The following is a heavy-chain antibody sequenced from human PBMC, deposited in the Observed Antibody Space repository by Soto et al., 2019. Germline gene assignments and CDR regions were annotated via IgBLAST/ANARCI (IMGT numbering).Heavy chain of an antibody. J-gene: IGHJ4*01. D-gene: IGHD6-19*01. CDR3: ARDGVAAGNINFDY. CDR1: GYMFTKSA. Sequence: GASVKVSCKASGYMFTKSAMHWVRQAPGQRLEWMGWISGDSGNTKYSPKLQDRVTITRDTSASTAYMELSSLRSEDTALYYCARDGVAAGNINFDYWGQGTLFTVSS. V-gene: IGHV1-3*01. CDR2: ISGDSGNT.